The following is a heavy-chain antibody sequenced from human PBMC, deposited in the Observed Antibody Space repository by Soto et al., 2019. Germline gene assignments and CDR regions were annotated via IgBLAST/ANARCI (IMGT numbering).Heavy chain of an antibody. CDR1: GGSISSYY. J-gene: IGHJ4*02. Sequence: SETLSLTCTVSGGSISSYYWSWIRQPPGKGLERIGYIYYSGSTNYNPSLKSRVTISVDTSKNQFSLKLSSVTAADTAVYYCARAVTYCSGGSCYNYYFDYWGQGTLVTVSS. D-gene: IGHD2-15*01. CDR3: ARAVTYCSGGSCYNYYFDY. V-gene: IGHV4-59*08. CDR2: IYYSGST.